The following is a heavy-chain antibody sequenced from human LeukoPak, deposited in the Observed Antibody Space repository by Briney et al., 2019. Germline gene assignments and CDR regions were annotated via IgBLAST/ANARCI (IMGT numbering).Heavy chain of an antibody. V-gene: IGHV3-64*01. J-gene: IGHJ4*02. CDR2: ISSNGGST. Sequence: PGGSLRLSCAASGFTFSSYAMHWVRQAPGKGLGYVSAISSNGGSTYYANSVKGRFTISRDNSKNTLYLQMGSLRAEDMAVYYCARPRDFWSGYYLDYWGQGTLVTVSS. D-gene: IGHD3-3*01. CDR3: ARPRDFWSGYYLDY. CDR1: GFTFSSYA.